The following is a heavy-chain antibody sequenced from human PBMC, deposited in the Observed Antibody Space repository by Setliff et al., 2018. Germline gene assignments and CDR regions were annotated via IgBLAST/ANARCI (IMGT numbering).Heavy chain of an antibody. CDR2: VYSDGDT. V-gene: IGHV4-4*07. Sequence: SETLSLTCSVSGGLIYDHWWTWVRQPAGEEFQWIGRVYSDGDTEYDPSLKSRVTISVDTSNNQFSLHLTSVTAADTARYFCARERQGGFLEWSPLDPWGQGILVTVSS. D-gene: IGHD3-3*01. CDR1: GGLIYDHW. CDR3: ARERQGGFLEWSPLDP. J-gene: IGHJ5*02.